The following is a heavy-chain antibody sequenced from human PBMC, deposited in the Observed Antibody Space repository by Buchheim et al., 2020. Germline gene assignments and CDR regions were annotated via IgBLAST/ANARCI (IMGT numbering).Heavy chain of an antibody. D-gene: IGHD1-26*01. V-gene: IGHV1-3*01. Sequence: QVQLVQSGAEVKRPGASVKVSCKASGYTFANSAMHWVRQAPGQRLEWMGWINGGHGHTKYSQKFQDRVTITSDTSASTAYMELSSLRSEDTAVYYCARERIRVGADYWGQGTL. CDR1: GYTFANSA. CDR2: INGGHGHT. J-gene: IGHJ4*02. CDR3: ARERIRVGADY.